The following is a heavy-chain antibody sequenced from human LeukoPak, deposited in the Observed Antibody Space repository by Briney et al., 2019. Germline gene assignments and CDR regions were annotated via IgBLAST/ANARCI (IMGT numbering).Heavy chain of an antibody. CDR1: GYTFTSYG. CDR3: ATPRTYYDFWRGYPPSDY. J-gene: IGHJ4*02. Sequence: WASVKVSCKASGYTFTSYGISWVRQAPGQGLEWMGGIITNFGTTNYAQKYQGRVTITADESTSTVYMELSSLRSEDTAVYYCATPRTYYDFWRGYPPSDYWGQGTLVTVSS. D-gene: IGHD3-3*01. V-gene: IGHV1-69*13. CDR2: IITNFGTT.